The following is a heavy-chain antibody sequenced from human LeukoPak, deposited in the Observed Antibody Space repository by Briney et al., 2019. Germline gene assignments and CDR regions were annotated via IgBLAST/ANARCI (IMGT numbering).Heavy chain of an antibody. CDR2: IYYSGST. V-gene: IGHV4-59*01. Sequence: PSETLSLTCTVSGGSISSYYWSWVRQPPGKGLEWIGYIYYSGSTNYNPSLKSRVTISVDMSKNHFSLKLSSVTAADTAVYYCARDQLGWADYWGQGTLVTVSS. J-gene: IGHJ4*02. CDR3: ARDQLGWADY. D-gene: IGHD7-27*01. CDR1: GGSISSYY.